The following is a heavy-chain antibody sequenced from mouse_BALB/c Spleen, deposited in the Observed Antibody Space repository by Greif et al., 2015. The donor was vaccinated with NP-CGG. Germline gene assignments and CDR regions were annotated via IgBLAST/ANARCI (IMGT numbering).Heavy chain of an antibody. Sequence: EVQRVESGGDLVKPGGSLKLSCAASGFTFSSYGMSWVRQTPDKRLEWVATISSGGSYTYYPDSVEGRFTISRDNAKNTLYLQMSSLKSEDTAMNYCARQDSSGYLFAYWGQGTLVTVSA. CDR1: GFTFSSYG. V-gene: IGHV5-6*01. D-gene: IGHD3-2*01. CDR2: ISSGGSYT. J-gene: IGHJ3*01. CDR3: ARQDSSGYLFAY.